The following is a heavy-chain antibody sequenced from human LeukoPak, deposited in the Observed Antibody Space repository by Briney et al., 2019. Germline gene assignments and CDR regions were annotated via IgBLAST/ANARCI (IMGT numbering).Heavy chain of an antibody. CDR3: ARLGLGYDILTGYYSNYMDV. CDR2: IYYSGST. D-gene: IGHD3-9*01. J-gene: IGHJ6*03. Sequence: SETLSLTCTVSGGSISSSSYYWGWIRQPPGKGLEWIGSIYYSGSTYYNPSLKSRVTISVDTSKNQFSLKLSSVTAADTAVYYCARLGLGYDILTGYYSNYMDVWGKGTTVTISS. V-gene: IGHV4-39*07. CDR1: GGSISSSSYY.